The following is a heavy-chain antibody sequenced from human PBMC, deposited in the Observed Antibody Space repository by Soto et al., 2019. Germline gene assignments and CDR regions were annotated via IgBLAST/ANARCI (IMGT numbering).Heavy chain of an antibody. D-gene: IGHD6-13*01. J-gene: IGHJ4*02. Sequence: GGSLRLSCAASGFTFSSYAMSWVRQAPGKGLEWVSAISGSGGSTYYADSVKGRFTISRDNSKNTLNLQMNSLRAEDTAGYYCAVISAAAGTPHWGQGTLVTVSS. V-gene: IGHV3-23*01. CDR1: GFTFSSYA. CDR3: AVISAAAGTPH. CDR2: ISGSGGST.